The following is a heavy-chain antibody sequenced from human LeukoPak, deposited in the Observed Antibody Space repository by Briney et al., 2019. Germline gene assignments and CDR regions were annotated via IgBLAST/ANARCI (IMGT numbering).Heavy chain of an antibody. CDR1: GFTFSSYA. CDR2: ISGSGGST. D-gene: IGHD3-22*01. J-gene: IGHJ3*02. V-gene: IGHV3-23*01. CDR3: AKKSITMIVVVINYGAFDI. Sequence: PGGSLRLSCAASGFTFSSYAMSWVRQAPGKGLEWVSAISGSGGSTYYADSVKGRFTISRDNSKNTLYLQMNSLRAEDTAVYYCAKKSITMIVVVINYGAFDIWGQGTMVTVSS.